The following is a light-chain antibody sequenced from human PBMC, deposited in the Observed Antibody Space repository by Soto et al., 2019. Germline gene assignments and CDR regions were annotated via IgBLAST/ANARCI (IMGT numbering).Light chain of an antibody. V-gene: IGKV3-15*01. J-gene: IGKJ1*01. CDR2: GAS. CDR3: QQYNNWPRT. Sequence: EIRMTQSPATLSVSPGERATLSCRASQSVTSNLAWFQQKRGQAPRLLIYGASTRATGISARFSGSGSGTEFTLTISSLQYEDFAVYYCQQYNNWPRTFGQGTKVEI. CDR1: QSVTSN.